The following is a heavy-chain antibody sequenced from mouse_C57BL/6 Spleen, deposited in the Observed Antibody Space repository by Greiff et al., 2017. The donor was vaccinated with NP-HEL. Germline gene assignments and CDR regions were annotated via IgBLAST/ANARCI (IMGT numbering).Heavy chain of an antibody. CDR2: INPNNGGT. V-gene: IGHV1-22*01. D-gene: IGHD2-5*01. CDR1: GYTFTDYN. Sequence: VQLKQSGPELVKPGASVKMSCKASGYTFTDYNMHWVKQSHGKSLEWIGYINPNNGGTSYNQKFKGKATLTVNKSSSTAYMELRSLTSEDSAVYYCARDYYSNYFDYWGQGTTLTVSS. CDR3: ARDYYSNYFDY. J-gene: IGHJ2*01.